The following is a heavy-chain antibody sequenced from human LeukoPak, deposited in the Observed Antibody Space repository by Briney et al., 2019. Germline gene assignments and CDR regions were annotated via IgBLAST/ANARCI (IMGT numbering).Heavy chain of an antibody. J-gene: IGHJ4*02. CDR3: ARGGGSIAAAGLDLDY. Sequence: PSETLSLTCSVSGDSINNYYWNWIRQPAGKGLEWIGRIYTGGTNYNPSPKSRVTMSIDMSNNQFSLKLSSVTAADTAVYYCARGGGSIAAAGLDLDYWGQGTLVTVSS. V-gene: IGHV4-4*07. CDR1: GDSINNYY. D-gene: IGHD6-13*01. CDR2: IYTGGT.